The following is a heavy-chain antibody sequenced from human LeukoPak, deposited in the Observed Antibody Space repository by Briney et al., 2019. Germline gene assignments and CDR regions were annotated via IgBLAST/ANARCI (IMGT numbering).Heavy chain of an antibody. V-gene: IGHV4-59*08. J-gene: IGHJ6*02. D-gene: IGHD3-10*01. Sequence: SETLSLTCPVSGGSIRSYYWSWIRQPPGKGLEWIGYIYYSGSTNYNPCLKSRVTISVDTSKSQFSLKLSSGTAAATAVYYCARGLRSGSYYIRYYYYGMDVWGQGTTVTVSS. CDR2: IYYSGST. CDR3: ARGLRSGSYYIRYYYYGMDV. CDR1: GGSIRSYY.